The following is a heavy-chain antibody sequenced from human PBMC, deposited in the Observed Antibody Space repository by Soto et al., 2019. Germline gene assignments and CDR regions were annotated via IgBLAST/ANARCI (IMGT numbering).Heavy chain of an antibody. CDR3: ARAEDYDFWSGPPKYFDN. D-gene: IGHD3-3*01. Sequence: GGSLRLSCATSGFTFRSYWMSWVRQAPGKGPEWVANIKQDGSEKQYVDSVKGRFAVSRDNAKKSLDLQMNSLRVEDTAVYYCARAEDYDFWSGPPKYFDNWGQGTQVTVSS. V-gene: IGHV3-7*03. J-gene: IGHJ4*02. CDR1: GFTFRSYW. CDR2: IKQDGSEK.